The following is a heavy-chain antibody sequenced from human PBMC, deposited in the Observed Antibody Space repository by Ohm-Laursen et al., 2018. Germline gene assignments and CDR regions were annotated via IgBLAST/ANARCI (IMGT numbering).Heavy chain of an antibody. J-gene: IGHJ3*02. CDR1: GFTFSGYW. V-gene: IGHV3-74*01. D-gene: IGHD4-17*01. CDR2: IKSDGSTT. CDR3: VTPLTDYGDYGAFDI. Sequence: SLRLSCAASGFTFSGYWMHWVRQAPGKGLVWVSRIKSDGSTTSYADSVKGRFTISRDNAKNTLYLQINSLRAEDTAVYYCVTPLTDYGDYGAFDIWGQGTMVTVSS.